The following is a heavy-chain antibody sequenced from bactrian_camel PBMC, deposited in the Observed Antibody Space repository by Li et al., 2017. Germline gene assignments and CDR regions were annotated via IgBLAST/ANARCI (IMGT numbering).Heavy chain of an antibody. V-gene: IGHV3S53*01. D-gene: IGHD3*01. J-gene: IGHJ4*01. CDR3: AAEPLDVGGCGQWPEEYRY. Sequence: VQLVESGGGSVQAGESLRLSCVASGPTLVTHYMGWFRHGPGQEGVAAIDILSRIIYADSMKGRFTISQGNTKNTVYLQMNSLKPEDTAVYYCAAEPLDVGGCGQWPEEYRYRGQGTQVTVS. CDR1: GPTLVTHY. CDR2: IDILSRI.